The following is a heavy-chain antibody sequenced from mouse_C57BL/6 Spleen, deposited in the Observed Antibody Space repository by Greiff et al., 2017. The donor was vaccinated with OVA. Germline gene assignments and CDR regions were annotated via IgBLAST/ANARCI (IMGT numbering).Heavy chain of an antibody. V-gene: IGHV2-2*01. CDR1: GFSLTSYG. Sequence: VKLVESGPGLVQPSQSLSITCTVSGFSLTSYGVHWVRQSPGKGLEWLGVIWRGGSTDYNAAFISRLSISKDNSTSQVFFKMNSLQADDTAIYYCATYGSSPYYYAMDYWGQGTSVTVSS. D-gene: IGHD1-1*01. CDR2: IWRGGST. CDR3: ATYGSSPYYYAMDY. J-gene: IGHJ4*01.